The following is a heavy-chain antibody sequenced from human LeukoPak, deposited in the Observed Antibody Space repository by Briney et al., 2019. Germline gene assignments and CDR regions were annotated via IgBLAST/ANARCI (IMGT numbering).Heavy chain of an antibody. V-gene: IGHV3-48*03. Sequence: GGSLRLSCAASGFTFSSYEMNWVRQAPGKGLEWVSYISSSGTTIYYADSVKGRFTISRDNAKNSLCLQMNSLRAEDTAVYYCARPISVAGTRNYYYYGMDVWGHGTTVTVSS. CDR3: ARPISVAGTRNYYYYGMDV. J-gene: IGHJ6*02. CDR1: GFTFSSYE. CDR2: ISSSGTTI. D-gene: IGHD6-19*01.